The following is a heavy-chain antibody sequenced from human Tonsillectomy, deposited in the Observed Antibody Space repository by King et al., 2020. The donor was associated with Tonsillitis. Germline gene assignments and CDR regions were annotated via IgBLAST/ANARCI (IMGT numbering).Heavy chain of an antibody. Sequence: QLVQSGGDLVHPGRSLRLSCAASGFTFNNYAMHWVRQAPGKGLEWVSGISSNSDNVGYADSVQGRFTISRDNTKNSLYLQMNSLRIEDTAFYYCTKDSALAARWSARWGQGTLVTVSS. CDR3: TKDSALAARWSAR. J-gene: IGHJ4*02. CDR2: ISSNSDNV. V-gene: IGHV3-9*01. D-gene: IGHD4-23*01. CDR1: GFTFNNYA.